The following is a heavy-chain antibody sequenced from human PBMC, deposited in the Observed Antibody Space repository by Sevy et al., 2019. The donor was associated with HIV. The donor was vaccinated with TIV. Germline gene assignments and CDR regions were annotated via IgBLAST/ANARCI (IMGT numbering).Heavy chain of an antibody. Sequence: GGSLRLSCAASAFTFSDYPMNWIRQTPGKGLEWVSYISGGSGTISYADSMKGRFTISRDNTKNSLYLQMNSLRAEDTAVYYCARRAISTFTDNAFDFWGQGTMVTVSS. V-gene: IGHV3-11*01. CDR1: AFTFSDYP. J-gene: IGHJ3*01. CDR2: ISGGSGTI. D-gene: IGHD3-3*01. CDR3: ARRAISTFTDNAFDF.